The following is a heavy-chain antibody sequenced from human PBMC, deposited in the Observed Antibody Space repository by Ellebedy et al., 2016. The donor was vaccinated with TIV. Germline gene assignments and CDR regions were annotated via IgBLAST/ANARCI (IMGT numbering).Heavy chain of an antibody. J-gene: IGHJ6*02. CDR3: ARGSGSYSRAYYGMDV. Sequence: SVKVSXKASGGTFSSYAISWVRQAPGQGLEWMGGIIPIFGTANYAQKFQGRVTITADKSTSTAYMELSSLRSEDTAVYYCARGSGSYSRAYYGMDVWGQGTTVTVSS. CDR1: GGTFSSYA. CDR2: IIPIFGTA. D-gene: IGHD1-26*01. V-gene: IGHV1-69*06.